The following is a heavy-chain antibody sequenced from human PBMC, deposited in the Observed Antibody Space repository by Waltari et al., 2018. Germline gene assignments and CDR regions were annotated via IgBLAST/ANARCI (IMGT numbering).Heavy chain of an antibody. J-gene: IGHJ3*02. CDR1: GFTFSAYW. D-gene: IGHD3-22*01. V-gene: IGHV3-7*01. CDR3: ARWNTSDHAFDI. Sequence: EVQLVESGGGLVQPGGSLRLSCAASGFTFSAYWMGWVRQAPGKGLEWVANMKQDGREKYYVDSVKGRFTISRDNAKSSLYLQMNSLRAEDTAVYYCARWNTSDHAFDIWGQGTMVTVSS. CDR2: MKQDGREK.